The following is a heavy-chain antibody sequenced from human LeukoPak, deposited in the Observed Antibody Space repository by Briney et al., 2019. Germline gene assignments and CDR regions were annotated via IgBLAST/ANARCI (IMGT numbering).Heavy chain of an antibody. J-gene: IGHJ4*02. CDR1: GFTFTSSA. CDR3: AADHLHYDSSGSKEN. CDR2: IVVGSGNT. Sequence: SVKVSCKASGFTFTSSAVQWVRQARGQRLEWIGWIVVGSGNTNYAQKFQERVTITRDMSTSTAYMELSSLRSENTAVYYCAADHLHYDSSGSKENWGQGTLVTVSS. D-gene: IGHD3-22*01. V-gene: IGHV1-58*01.